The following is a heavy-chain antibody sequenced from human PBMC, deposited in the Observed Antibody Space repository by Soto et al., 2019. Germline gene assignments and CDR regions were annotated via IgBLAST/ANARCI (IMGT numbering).Heavy chain of an antibody. CDR2: IDPSDSYT. CDR3: ASLLCSGGSWYSEFDY. J-gene: IGHJ4*02. D-gene: IGHD2-15*01. V-gene: IGHV5-10-1*01. CDR1: GYSFTSYW. Sequence: PGESLKISCKVSGYSFTSYWISWVRQMPGKGLEWMGRIDPSDSYTNYSPSFQGHVTISADKSISTAYLQWSSLKASDTAMYYCASLLCSGGSWYSEFDYWGQGALVTVSS.